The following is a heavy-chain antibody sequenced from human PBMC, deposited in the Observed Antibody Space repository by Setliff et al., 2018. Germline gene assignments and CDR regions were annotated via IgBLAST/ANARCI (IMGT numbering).Heavy chain of an antibody. J-gene: IGHJ6*03. CDR2: IYNIGET. CDR1: GLTVSNDF. D-gene: IGHD3-10*01. CDR3: ARDWEITVVREVTQYYYNMDI. V-gene: IGHV3-53*01. Sequence: GGSLRLSCVVSGLTVSNDFMGWVRQAPGKGLEWVSVIYNIGETRYADSVKGRFTISRDKSKNTLYLHLSSLRVEDTATYYCARDWEITVVREVTQYYYNMDIWGKGNAVTVSS.